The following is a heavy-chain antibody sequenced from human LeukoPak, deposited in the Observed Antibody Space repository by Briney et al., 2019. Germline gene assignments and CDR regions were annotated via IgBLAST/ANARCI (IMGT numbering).Heavy chain of an antibody. Sequence: LETLSLTCAVSGFPISSDYYLGWIRQPPGKGLEWIGSIYHGGGAYYTPSLKSRVTISVDTSKNQFSLKLSSVTAADTAVYYCARDRSGSYHYFDYWGQGTLVTVSS. CDR1: GFPISSDYY. J-gene: IGHJ4*02. D-gene: IGHD1-26*01. CDR2: IYHGGGA. V-gene: IGHV4-38-2*02. CDR3: ARDRSGSYHYFDY.